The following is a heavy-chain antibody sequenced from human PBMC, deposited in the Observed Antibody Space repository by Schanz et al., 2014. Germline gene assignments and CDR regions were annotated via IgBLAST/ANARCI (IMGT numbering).Heavy chain of an antibody. V-gene: IGHV1-18*01. CDR3: ARGYGDSPTDF. Sequence: QVQLVQSGAEVKKPGASVKVSCKASGYTFSSYGITWVRQAPGQGLEWMGWINGYNGHTLYAQKFQGRVTITADKSTVTAYMELSSLRSEYTAVYCCARGYGDSPTDFWGQGTLVTVSS. J-gene: IGHJ4*02. CDR1: GYTFSSYG. D-gene: IGHD4-17*01. CDR2: INGYNGHT.